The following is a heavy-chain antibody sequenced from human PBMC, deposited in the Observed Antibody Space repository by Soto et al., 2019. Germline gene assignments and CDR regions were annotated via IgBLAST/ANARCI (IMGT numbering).Heavy chain of an antibody. CDR2: IKQDGSEK. Sequence: GGSLRLSCAASGFTFSSYWMSWVRQAPGKGLEWVANIKQDGSEKYYVDSVKGRFTISRDNSKNTLFLQMNSLRAEDTAVYYCARDHAVRDYWGQGTLVTVSS. CDR3: ARDHAVRDY. D-gene: IGHD3-10*01. V-gene: IGHV3-7*01. CDR1: GFTFSSYW. J-gene: IGHJ4*02.